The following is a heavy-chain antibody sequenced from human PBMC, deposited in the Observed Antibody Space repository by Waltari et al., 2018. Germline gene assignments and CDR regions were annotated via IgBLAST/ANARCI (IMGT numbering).Heavy chain of an antibody. CDR1: GGSISSSSYY. CDR3: ARHQGQQLVLFDY. V-gene: IGHV4-39*01. J-gene: IGHJ4*02. D-gene: IGHD6-13*01. CDR2: MSYSGRT. Sequence: QLQLQESGPGLVKASETLSLTCTVSGGSISSSSYYWDWIRQPPGKGLEWIGSMSYSGRTYYNPSLKSRVTISVDTSKNQFSLKLSFVTAADTAMYYCARHQGQQLVLFDYWGQGTLVTVSS.